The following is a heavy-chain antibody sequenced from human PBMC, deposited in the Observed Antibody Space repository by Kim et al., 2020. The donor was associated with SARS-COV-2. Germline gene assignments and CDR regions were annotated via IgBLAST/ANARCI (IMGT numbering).Heavy chain of an antibody. Sequence: TYAQKFHGRLTMTRDTSTNTVYMELSGLRSEDTAMYYCARETHSPDYWGQGTLVTVSS. CDR3: ARETHSPDY. J-gene: IGHJ4*02. D-gene: IGHD5-18*01. V-gene: IGHV1-46*01.